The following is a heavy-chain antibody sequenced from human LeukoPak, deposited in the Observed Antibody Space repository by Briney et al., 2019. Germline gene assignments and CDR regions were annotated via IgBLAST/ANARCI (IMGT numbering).Heavy chain of an antibody. J-gene: IGHJ3*02. CDR3: ARRVGDAFDI. V-gene: IGHV5-51*01. D-gene: IGHD1-26*01. Sequence: GESLKISCKGLGYSINNYWIGWVRQMPGKGLEWMGIIYPADSDIRYSPSFQGQVTISADKSISTAYLQWSSLKASDTAMYYCARRVGDAFDIWGQGTVVTVSS. CDR2: IYPADSDI. CDR1: GYSINNYW.